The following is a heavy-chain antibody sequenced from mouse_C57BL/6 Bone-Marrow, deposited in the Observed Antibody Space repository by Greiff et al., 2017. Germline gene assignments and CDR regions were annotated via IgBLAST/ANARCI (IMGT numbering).Heavy chain of an antibody. CDR1: GYTFTSYG. J-gene: IGHJ2*01. D-gene: IGHD1-1*02. V-gene: IGHV1-81*01. Sequence: VQLQQSGAELARPGASVKLSCKASGYTFTSYGISWVKQRTGQGLEWIGAIYPRSGNTYYNEKFKGQATLSAYKSYNTAYMELCSLTSEDSAVYFCARWWVPYFYYWGQGTTLTGSS. CDR2: IYPRSGNT. CDR3: ARWWVPYFYY.